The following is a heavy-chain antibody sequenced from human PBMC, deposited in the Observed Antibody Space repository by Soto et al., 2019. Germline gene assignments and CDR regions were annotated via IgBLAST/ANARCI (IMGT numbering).Heavy chain of an antibody. CDR3: GQDVPLIVVVPPAAFDF. CDR1: GFTFSSYA. CDR2: ISVSGGST. Sequence: GGSLRLSCAASGFTFSSYAMSWVRQAPGKGLEWVSAISVSGGSTYYTDSVKGRSTISTDNSKNTLYLQMNSLRAEAAAVYCGGQDVPLIVVVPPAAFDFWGHGTLVTVSS. J-gene: IGHJ4*03. V-gene: IGHV3-23*01. D-gene: IGHD2-2*01.